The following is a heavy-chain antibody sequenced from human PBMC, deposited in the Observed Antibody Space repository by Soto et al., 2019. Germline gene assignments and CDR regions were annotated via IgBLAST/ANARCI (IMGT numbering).Heavy chain of an antibody. Sequence: QVQLVESGGSVVQPWRSLRLSCAASGFTFSSYGMHWVRQAPGKGLEWVAVISYDGSNKYYADSVKGRFTISRDNSKNTLYLQMNSLRAEDTAVYYCTKLIGYCTSTTCAPYYWSMDVWCQGTTVTVSS. CDR2: ISYDGSNK. CDR1: GFTFSSYG. V-gene: IGHV3-30*18. J-gene: IGHJ6*02. CDR3: TKLIGYCTSTTCAPYYWSMDV. D-gene: IGHD2-2*01.